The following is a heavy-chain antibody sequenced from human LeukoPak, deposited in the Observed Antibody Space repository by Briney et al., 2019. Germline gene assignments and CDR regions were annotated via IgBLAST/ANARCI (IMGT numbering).Heavy chain of an antibody. D-gene: IGHD3-10*01. CDR2: ISGYNGDK. CDR3: ARDLTTYGQRTYFDF. Sequence: GASVKVSCKASGYAFSTYGISWVRQAPGQGLEWMGWISGYNGDKDHAQKFQGRISMTTDTSATTAYLELRSLRSDDTALYYCARDLTTYGQRTYFDFWGQGTLVTVSS. J-gene: IGHJ4*02. CDR1: GYAFSTYG. V-gene: IGHV1-18*01.